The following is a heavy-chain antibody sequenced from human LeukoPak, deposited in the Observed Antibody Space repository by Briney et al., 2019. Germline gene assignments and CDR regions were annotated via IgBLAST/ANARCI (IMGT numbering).Heavy chain of an antibody. Sequence: GASVKVSCKASGYTFTSTGFCWVRQTPGQGLEWMGWVSSYNGNTNYAQKFQGRVTMTTDTSTNTAYMELRSLRSDDTAVYFCARDAPQWRNAFDFWGQGTMVTVS. CDR1: GYTFTSTG. J-gene: IGHJ3*01. CDR3: ARDAPQWRNAFDF. D-gene: IGHD6-19*01. CDR2: VSSYNGNT. V-gene: IGHV1-18*01.